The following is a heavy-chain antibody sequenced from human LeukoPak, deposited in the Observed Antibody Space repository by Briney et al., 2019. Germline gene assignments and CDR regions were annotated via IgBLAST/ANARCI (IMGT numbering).Heavy chain of an antibody. D-gene: IGHD1-7*01. Sequence: PGGSLRLSCAASGFTFSRFWMTWVRQTPGKGLEWVANINQDGSEKDYVDSVKGRFTISRDNAKNSVYLQMKSLRAEDTAVYYCARSSRELGGYAPWELMPPFDYWGQGTLVTVSS. V-gene: IGHV3-7*01. CDR3: ARSSRELGGYAPWELMPPFDY. CDR1: GFTFSRFW. CDR2: INQDGSEK. J-gene: IGHJ4*02.